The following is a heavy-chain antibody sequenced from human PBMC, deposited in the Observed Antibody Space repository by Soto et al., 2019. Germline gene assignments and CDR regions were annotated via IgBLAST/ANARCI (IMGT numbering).Heavy chain of an antibody. D-gene: IGHD3-10*01. V-gene: IGHV1-3*01. Sequence: ASVKVSCKASGYTFTSYAMHWVRQAPGQRLEWMGWINAGNGNTKYSQKFQGRVTITRDTSASTAYMELSSLRSEDTAVYYCARTANYYGSGSYFDYWGQGTLVTVSS. J-gene: IGHJ4*02. CDR3: ARTANYYGSGSYFDY. CDR1: GYTFTSYA. CDR2: INAGNGNT.